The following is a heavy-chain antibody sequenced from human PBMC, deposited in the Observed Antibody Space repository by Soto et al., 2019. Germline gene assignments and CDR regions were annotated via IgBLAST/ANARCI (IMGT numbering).Heavy chain of an antibody. CDR3: ARTTDTAMVKLLDY. D-gene: IGHD5-18*01. Sequence: PSGTLSLTCTVSGGSISSGGYYWSWIRQHPGKGLEWIGYIYYSGSTYYNPSLKSRVTISVDTSKNQFSLKLSSVTAADTAVYYCARTTDTAMVKLLDYWGQGTLVTVSS. CDR1: GGSISSGGYY. V-gene: IGHV4-31*03. J-gene: IGHJ4*02. CDR2: IYYSGST.